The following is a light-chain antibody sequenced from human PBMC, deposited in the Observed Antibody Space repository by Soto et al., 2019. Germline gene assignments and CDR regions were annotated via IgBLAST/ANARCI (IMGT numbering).Light chain of an antibody. Sequence: QSALTQPASVSGSPGQSITISCTGTSSDVGGYNYVSWYQQHPGKAPKLMIYEVSNRPSGVSNRFSGSKSRNTASLTISGLQAEDEADYYCSSYTSRSTPIFGGGTKLTVL. CDR2: EVS. CDR1: SSDVGGYNY. J-gene: IGLJ2*01. V-gene: IGLV2-14*01. CDR3: SSYTSRSTPI.